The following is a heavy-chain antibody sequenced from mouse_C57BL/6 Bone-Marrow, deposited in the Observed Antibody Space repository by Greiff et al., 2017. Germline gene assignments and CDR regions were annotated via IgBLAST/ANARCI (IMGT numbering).Heavy chain of an antibody. J-gene: IGHJ4*01. V-gene: IGHV14-2*01. CDR3: ARHDGYYGNY. D-gene: IGHD2-3*01. Sequence: VQLKESGAELVKPGASVKLSCTASGFNIKDYYMHWVKQRTEQGLVWIGRIDPEDGETKSVPKFQGKATITADTSSNTAYLQLSSLTSEDTAVYYCARHDGYYGNYGGQGTSVTVSS. CDR1: GFNIKDYY. CDR2: IDPEDGET.